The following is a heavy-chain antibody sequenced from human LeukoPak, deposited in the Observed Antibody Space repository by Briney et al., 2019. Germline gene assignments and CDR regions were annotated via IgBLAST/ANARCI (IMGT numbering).Heavy chain of an antibody. CDR3: ARGTSIVGATDC. V-gene: IGHV1-2*02. Sequence: GASVKVSCKASGYTFTGYYMHWVRQAPGQGLEWMGWINPNGGGTNYAQKFRGRVTMARDTSISTAYMDLSRLRSDDTAVYYCARGTSIVGATDCWGQGTLVTVSS. D-gene: IGHD1-26*01. CDR2: INPNGGGT. CDR1: GYTFTGYY. J-gene: IGHJ4*02.